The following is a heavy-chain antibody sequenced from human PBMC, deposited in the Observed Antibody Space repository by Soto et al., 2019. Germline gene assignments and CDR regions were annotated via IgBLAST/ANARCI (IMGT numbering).Heavy chain of an antibody. Sequence: SETLSLTCAVYGGSFSGYYLSWIRQPPGKGLEWIGEINHSGSTNYNPSLKSRVTISVDTSKNQFSLKLSSVTAADTAVYYCARGAMLTPYYFDYWGQGTLVTVS. CDR2: INHSGST. V-gene: IGHV4-34*01. CDR3: ARGAMLTPYYFDY. J-gene: IGHJ4*02. D-gene: IGHD3-10*02. CDR1: GGSFSGYY.